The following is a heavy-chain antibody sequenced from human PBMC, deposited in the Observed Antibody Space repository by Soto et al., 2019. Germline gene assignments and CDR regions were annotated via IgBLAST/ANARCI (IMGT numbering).Heavy chain of an antibody. D-gene: IGHD3-3*01. CDR3: ASPFGGAPPGSLSRKKNKYYYYYGMDV. CDR2: ISGSGGST. V-gene: IGHV3-23*01. J-gene: IGHJ6*02. CDR1: GFTFSSYA. Sequence: EVQLLESGGGLVQPGGSLRLSCAASGFTFSSYAMSWVRQAPGKWLEWVSAISGSGGSTYYADSVKGRFTISRDNSKNTLYLQMNSLRAEDTAVYYCASPFGGAPPGSLSRKKNKYYYYYGMDVWGQGTTVTVSS.